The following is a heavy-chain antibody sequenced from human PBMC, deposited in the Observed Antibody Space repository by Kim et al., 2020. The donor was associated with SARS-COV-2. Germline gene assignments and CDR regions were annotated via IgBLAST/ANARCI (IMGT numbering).Heavy chain of an antibody. J-gene: IGHJ6*02. CDR2: ISWNSGSI. CDR3: AKGVLWPGGDGYYYGMDV. D-gene: IGHD3-10*01. V-gene: IGHV3-9*01. Sequence: GGSLRLSCAASGFTFDDYAMHWVRQAPGKGLEWVSGISWNSGSIGYADSVKGRFTISRDNAKNSLYLQMNSLRAEDTALYYCAKGVLWPGGDGYYYGMDVWGQGTTVTVSS. CDR1: GFTFDDYA.